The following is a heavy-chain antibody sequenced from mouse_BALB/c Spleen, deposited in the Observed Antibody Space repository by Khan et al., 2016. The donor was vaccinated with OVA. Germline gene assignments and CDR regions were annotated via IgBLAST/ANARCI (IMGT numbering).Heavy chain of an antibody. J-gene: IGHJ2*01. V-gene: IGHV1-69*02. CDR2: IYPSDSYT. CDR1: GYTFTNYW. CDR3: TRGDPGNFEY. D-gene: IGHD2-13*01. Sequence: VQLQESGAELVRPGASVKLSCKASGYTFTNYWINWVKQRPGQGLEWIGNIYPSDSYTNYNQKFKDKATLTVDKSSSTAYMQLSSPTSEDSAVYYCTRGDPGNFEYWGQGTTLTVSS.